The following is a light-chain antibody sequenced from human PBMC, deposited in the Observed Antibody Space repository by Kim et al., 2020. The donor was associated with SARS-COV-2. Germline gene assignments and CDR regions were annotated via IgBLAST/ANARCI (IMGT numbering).Light chain of an antibody. V-gene: IGLV1-44*01. J-gene: IGLJ3*02. CDR1: SSNIGTNT. CDR2: SNN. Sequence: GQRFTISCSGSSSNIGTNTVNWYQQLPTTAPKLIIFSNNQRPSGVPDRFSGSKSGSSASLAISGLQSEDEADYYCAAWDDSLNGWVFGGGTQLTVL. CDR3: AAWDDSLNGWV.